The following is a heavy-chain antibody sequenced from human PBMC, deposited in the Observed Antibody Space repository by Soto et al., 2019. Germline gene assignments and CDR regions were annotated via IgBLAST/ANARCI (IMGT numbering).Heavy chain of an antibody. D-gene: IGHD2-2*01. CDR1: GFTFSSYG. V-gene: IGHV3-30*03. J-gene: IGHJ4*02. CDR3: ATGRCSTSCYGFFDY. CDR2: ISYDGSNK. Sequence: GGSLRLSCAASGFTFSSYGMHWVRQAPGKGLEWVAVISYDGSNKYYADSVKGRFTISRDNSKNTLYLQMNSLRVEDTAVYYCATGRCSTSCYGFFDYWGQGTLVTVSS.